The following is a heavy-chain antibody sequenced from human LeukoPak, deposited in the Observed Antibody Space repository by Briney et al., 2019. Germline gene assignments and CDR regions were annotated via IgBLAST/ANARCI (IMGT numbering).Heavy chain of an antibody. CDR1: GGSISSSSYY. D-gene: IGHD2-15*01. CDR2: IYYSGST. CDR3: ARLLAGCPGGRCRAHFDY. J-gene: IGHJ4*02. V-gene: IGHV4-61*01. Sequence: NPSETLSLTCTVSGGSISSSSYYWSWMRQPPGKGLEWIGYIYYSGSTNYNPSLKSRVTMSVDTSKNQFSLNLSSVTAADTAVYYCARLLAGCPGGRCRAHFDYWGQGTLVTVSS.